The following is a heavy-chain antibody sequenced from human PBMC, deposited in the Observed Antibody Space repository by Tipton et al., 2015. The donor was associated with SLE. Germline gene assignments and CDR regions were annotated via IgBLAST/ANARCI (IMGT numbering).Heavy chain of an antibody. Sequence: GLVKPSETLYLTCTVSGDSISDYYWSWIRQPPGKGLEWIGSIYYSGRTYYNPSLKSRVTVSVDTSKNQFSLNLKSVTAADTAVYYCARQGAAVTMSGWFDPWGQGTLVTVSS. V-gene: IGHV4-59*04. J-gene: IGHJ5*02. CDR1: GDSISDYY. D-gene: IGHD4-17*01. CDR2: IYYSGRT. CDR3: ARQGAAVTMSGWFDP.